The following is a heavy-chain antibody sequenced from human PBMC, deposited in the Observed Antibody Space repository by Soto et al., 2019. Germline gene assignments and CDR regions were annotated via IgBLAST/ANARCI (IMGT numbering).Heavy chain of an antibody. V-gene: IGHV3-11*06. CDR3: VKSGDNYNLPDY. D-gene: IGHD1-1*01. CDR2: SINSGSFA. J-gene: IGHJ4*02. CDR1: GFTLSDHY. Sequence: PXGSLRLSCAAAGFTLSDHYMSWSRQAPGKGLEWIGYSINSGSFARYADSVKGRFSISRDNAKSSLYLQISSLRGDDTATYYCVKSGDNYNLPDYWGQGNPVTVSS.